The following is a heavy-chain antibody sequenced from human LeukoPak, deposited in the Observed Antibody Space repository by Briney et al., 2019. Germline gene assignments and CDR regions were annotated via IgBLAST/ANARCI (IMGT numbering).Heavy chain of an antibody. J-gene: IGHJ5*02. CDR3: AKDTPYGSGSYYNSGIDP. CDR1: GFTFNSYS. CDR2: ISSSSLSYI. V-gene: IGHV3-21*01. Sequence: GGSLRLSCAASGFTFNSYSMNWVRQAPGKGLEWVSSISSSSLSYIYYADSVKGRFTIFRDNAKNSLYLQMNSLRAEDTAVYYCAKDTPYGSGSYYNSGIDPWGQGTLVTVSS. D-gene: IGHD3-10*01.